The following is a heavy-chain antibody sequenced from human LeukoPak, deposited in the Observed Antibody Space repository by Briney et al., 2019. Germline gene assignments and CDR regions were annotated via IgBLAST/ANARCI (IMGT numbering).Heavy chain of an antibody. V-gene: IGHV3-33*01. CDR1: GFTFSSYG. CDR3: ARVTKGSPFDY. J-gene: IGHJ4*02. Sequence: PGGSLRLSCAASGFTFSSYGMHWVRQAPGKGLEWVAVIWYDGSNKYYADSVKGRFTISRDNSKNTLYLQMNSLRVEDTAVYYCARVTKGSPFDYWGQGTLVTVSS. CDR2: IWYDGSNK. D-gene: IGHD2-2*01.